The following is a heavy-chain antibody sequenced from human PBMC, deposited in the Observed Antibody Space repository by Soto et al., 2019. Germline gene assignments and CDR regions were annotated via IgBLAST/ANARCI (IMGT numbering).Heavy chain of an antibody. V-gene: IGHV4-34*01. Sequence: QMQLQQWGAGLLKPSETLSLTCAIYGASFSGSHWSWIRQPPGKGLEWIGEIHHTGTTKYNPSLKSRVTISVCTSKDQFSLRLRSVAATDTAVYYCARVSPDSSTRYTGAFDYWGQGTLATVS. D-gene: IGHD6-13*01. CDR1: GASFSGSH. J-gene: IGHJ4*02. CDR3: ARVSPDSSTRYTGAFDY. CDR2: IHHTGTT.